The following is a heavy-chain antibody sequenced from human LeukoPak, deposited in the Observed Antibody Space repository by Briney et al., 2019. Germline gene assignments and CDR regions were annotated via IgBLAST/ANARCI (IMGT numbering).Heavy chain of an antibody. J-gene: IGHJ4*02. V-gene: IGHV3-21*01. CDR1: GFTFSSYN. CDR2: ISSSSTYV. D-gene: IGHD7-27*01. Sequence: GGSLRLSCAASGFTFSSYNMNWVRQAPGKGLEWVSSISSSSTYVSYADSMKGRFTISRDNAKNSLYLRMNSLRVKDTAVYYCARDNWVDYWGQGTLVTVSS. CDR3: ARDNWVDY.